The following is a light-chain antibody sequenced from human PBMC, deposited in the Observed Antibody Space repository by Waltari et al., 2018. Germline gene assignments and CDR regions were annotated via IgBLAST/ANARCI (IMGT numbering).Light chain of an antibody. V-gene: IGLV2-11*01. CDR1: SYAAGGYNY. CDR2: DVS. CDR3: CSFAGTSWV. Sequence: QSALTQPRSVSGSPGQSVTISCTGTSYAAGGYNYVSWYQQYPGKAPKVMIYDVSKRPSGVTDRFSGSKSGNTASLTISGLQAEDEADYYCCSFAGTSWVFGGGTKVTVL. J-gene: IGLJ3*02.